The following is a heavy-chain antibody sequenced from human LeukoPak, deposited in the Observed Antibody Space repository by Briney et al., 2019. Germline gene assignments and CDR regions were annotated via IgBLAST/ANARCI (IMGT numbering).Heavy chain of an antibody. CDR2: IYRGGST. V-gene: IGHV3-66*02. Sequence: GGSLRLSCIASGFTVSTNYMTWVRQAPGKGLEWVSVIYRGGSTYYSDSVKGRFTISRDNSENTLYLQMNSLTTEDTAVYYCASLAYWGQGTLVTVSS. CDR3: ASLAY. CDR1: GFTVSTNY. J-gene: IGHJ4*02.